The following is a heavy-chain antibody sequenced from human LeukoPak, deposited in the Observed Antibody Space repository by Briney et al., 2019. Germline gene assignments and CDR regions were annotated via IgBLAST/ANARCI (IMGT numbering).Heavy chain of an antibody. V-gene: IGHV4-39*07. CDR1: GGSISSNSYY. D-gene: IGHD6-13*01. CDR2: INHSGST. J-gene: IGHJ6*03. Sequence: SETLSLTCAVSGGSISSNSYYWSWIRQPPGKGLEWIGEINHSGSTNYNPSLKSRVTISVDTSKNQFSLILSSVTAADTAVYYCARRCSSWFCYYYMDVWGKGTTVTISS. CDR3: ARRCSSWFCYYYMDV.